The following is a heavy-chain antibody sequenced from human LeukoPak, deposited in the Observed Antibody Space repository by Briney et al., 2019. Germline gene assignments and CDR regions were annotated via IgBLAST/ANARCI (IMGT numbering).Heavy chain of an antibody. D-gene: IGHD3-3*01. CDR2: INPNSGGT. V-gene: IGHV1-2*02. CDR1: GYTFTGYY. Sequence: ASVKVSCKASGYTFTGYYMHWVRQAPGQGLEWMGWINPNSGGTNYAQKFQGRVTMTTDTSTSTAYMELRSLRSDDTAVYYCARDLGRFWSGYYTGIGFYWGQGTLVTVSS. J-gene: IGHJ4*02. CDR3: ARDLGRFWSGYYTGIGFY.